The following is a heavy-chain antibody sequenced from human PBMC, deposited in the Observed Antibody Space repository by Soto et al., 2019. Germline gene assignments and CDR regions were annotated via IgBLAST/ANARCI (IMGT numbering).Heavy chain of an antibody. J-gene: IGHJ3*02. D-gene: IGHD3-3*01. CDR2: INPATGAA. V-gene: IGHV1-2*02. Sequence: QLHLVQSGAVVKKPGASVTVSCSASGYPVTAYYMHWVRQAPGRGLEWMGGINPATGAAKYTQTFPGRVSLPRDTPTSTVFMGLGGLTPEGTAVFFCARGGGVGVAGSAAFDMWGQGTLVTVSS. CDR3: ARGGGVGVAGSAAFDM. CDR1: GYPVTAYY.